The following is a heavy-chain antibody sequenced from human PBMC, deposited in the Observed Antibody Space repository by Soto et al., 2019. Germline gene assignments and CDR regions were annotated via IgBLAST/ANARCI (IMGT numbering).Heavy chain of an antibody. D-gene: IGHD2-15*01. CDR1: GFTFNNYA. Sequence: EVQLLESGGGLLQPGGSLRLSCSASGFTFNNYAMAWVRQAPGGGLEWVSGISGSGATPYYADSVKGRFTISRDNSKNTLFQQMNSLSAEDTAVYFCAKAGYCTGVSCYFYYFDSWGQGTLVTVSS. CDR2: ISGSGATP. CDR3: AKAGYCTGVSCYFYYFDS. V-gene: IGHV3-23*01. J-gene: IGHJ4*02.